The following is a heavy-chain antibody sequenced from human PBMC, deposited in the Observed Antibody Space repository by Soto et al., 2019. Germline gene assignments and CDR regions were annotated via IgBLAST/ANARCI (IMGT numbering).Heavy chain of an antibody. J-gene: IGHJ5*02. V-gene: IGHV1-18*04. Sequence: QVHLVQSGTEVKEPGASVKVSCKASASTFTGYTINWVRQAPGQGLEWMGGISTFNGNTNYAGNFEGRVTMTTNTSTTTASLERTSLTFDDAAVYFWARGTVASGRSFGPWGQGTLGSVAS. CDR2: ISTFNGNT. D-gene: IGHD1-1*01. CDR1: ASTFTGYT. CDR3: ARGTVASGRSFGP.